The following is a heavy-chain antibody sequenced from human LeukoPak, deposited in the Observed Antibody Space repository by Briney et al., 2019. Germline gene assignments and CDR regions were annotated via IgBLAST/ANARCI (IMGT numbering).Heavy chain of an antibody. CDR2: ISGSGGST. J-gene: IGHJ4*02. CDR3: AKREYSYGLYYFDY. Sequence: GGSLRLSCAASGFTFSSYAMSWVRQAPGKGLEWVSAISGSGGSTYYADSMKGRFTISRDNSKNTLYLQMNSLRAEDTAVYYCAKREYSYGLYYFDYWGQGTLVTVSS. D-gene: IGHD5-18*01. V-gene: IGHV3-23*01. CDR1: GFTFSSYA.